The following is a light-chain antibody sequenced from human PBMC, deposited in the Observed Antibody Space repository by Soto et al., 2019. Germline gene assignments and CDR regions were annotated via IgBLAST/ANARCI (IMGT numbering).Light chain of an antibody. J-gene: IGLJ1*01. CDR3: CSYARGSTYV. CDR2: EGT. CDR1: SSDVGSYNL. Sequence: QSALAQPASVSGSPGQSITIACTVTSSDVGSYNLVSWYQQHPGKVPQLMIYEGTKRPSGVSNRFSGSKSGNTASLTISGLQAEDEADYYCCSYARGSTYVFGTGTKVTVL. V-gene: IGLV2-23*01.